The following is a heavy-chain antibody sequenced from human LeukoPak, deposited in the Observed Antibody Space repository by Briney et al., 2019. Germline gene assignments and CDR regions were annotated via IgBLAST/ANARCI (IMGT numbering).Heavy chain of an antibody. V-gene: IGHV4-31*03. D-gene: IGHD2-21*01. CDR1: GGSISSGGYY. CDR2: IYYSGST. Sequence: TLSLTCTVSGGSISSGGYYWSWIRQHPGKGLEWIGYIYYSGSTYYNPSLKSRVIISVDTSKNQFSLKLSSVNAADTAVYYCARDSSRDLTTYYFDYWGQGTLVTVSS. CDR3: ARDSSRDLTTYYFDY. J-gene: IGHJ4*02.